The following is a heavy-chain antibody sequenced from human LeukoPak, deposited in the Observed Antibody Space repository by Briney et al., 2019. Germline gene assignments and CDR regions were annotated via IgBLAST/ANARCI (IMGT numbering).Heavy chain of an antibody. D-gene: IGHD4-17*01. CDR1: GYTFTSYA. V-gene: IGHV1-69*06. Sequence: GASVKVSCKASGYTFTSYAMNWVRQAPGQGLEWMGGIIPIFGTANYAQKFQGRVTITADKSTSTAYMELSSLRSEDTAVYYCARGDYDYGDYVLCYWGQGTLVTVSS. J-gene: IGHJ4*02. CDR2: IIPIFGTA. CDR3: ARGDYDYGDYVLCY.